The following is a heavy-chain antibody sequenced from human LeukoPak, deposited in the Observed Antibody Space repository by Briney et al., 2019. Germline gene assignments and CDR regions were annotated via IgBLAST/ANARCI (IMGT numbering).Heavy chain of an antibody. CDR1: GLPFSNHW. CDR3: ARERYGDNHI. Sequence: GGSLRLSCAVSGLPFSNHWMTWVRQAPGKGLERVANINRGGSEKYYVDSVKGRFSISRDNAKNSLYLQMNSLRVEDTAMYFCARERYGDNHIWGQGTTVTVSS. J-gene: IGHJ3*02. D-gene: IGHD4-17*01. CDR2: INRGGSEK. V-gene: IGHV3-7*01.